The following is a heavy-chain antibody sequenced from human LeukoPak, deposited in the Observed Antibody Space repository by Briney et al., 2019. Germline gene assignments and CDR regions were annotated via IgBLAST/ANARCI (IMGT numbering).Heavy chain of an antibody. CDR1: GYTFTSYY. D-gene: IGHD6-13*01. Sequence: ASVKVSCKASGYTFTSYYMHWVRQAPGQGLEWMGIINPSGGSTSYAQKFQGRVTMTRDTSTSTVYMELSSLRSEDTAVYYCARAILTSPGNGIAAAGTYFGYWGQGTLATVSS. J-gene: IGHJ4*02. CDR3: ARAILTSPGNGIAAAGTYFGY. V-gene: IGHV1-46*01. CDR2: INPSGGST.